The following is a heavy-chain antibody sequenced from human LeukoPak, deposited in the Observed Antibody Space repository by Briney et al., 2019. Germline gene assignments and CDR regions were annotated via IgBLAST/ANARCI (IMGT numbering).Heavy chain of an antibody. CDR1: GYTFTDYY. J-gene: IGHJ5*02. D-gene: IGHD6-13*01. V-gene: IGHV1-2*02. CDR2: INPNSGGT. Sequence: ASVKVSCKASGYTFTDYYMHWVRQAPGQGLEWMGLINPNSGGTNYAQQFQGRVTMTRDTSISTAYMELSNLRSDDTAVYYCARGIAAAGGRWFDPWGQGTLVTVSS. CDR3: ARGIAAAGGRWFDP.